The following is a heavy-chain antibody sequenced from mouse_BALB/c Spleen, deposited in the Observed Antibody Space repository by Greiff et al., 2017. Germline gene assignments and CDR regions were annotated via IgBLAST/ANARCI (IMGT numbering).Heavy chain of an antibody. CDR1: GFSLSRYS. J-gene: IGHJ1*01. CDR2: IWGGGST. V-gene: IGHV2-6-4*01. D-gene: IGHD2-2*01. CDR3: ARNGYGYDWYFDV. Sequence: VKVVESGPGLVAPSQSLSITCTVSGFSLSRYSVHWVRQPPGKGLEWLGMIWGGGSTDYNSALKSRLSISKDNSKSQVFLKMNSLQTDDTAMYYCARNGYGYDWYFDVWGAGTTVTVSS.